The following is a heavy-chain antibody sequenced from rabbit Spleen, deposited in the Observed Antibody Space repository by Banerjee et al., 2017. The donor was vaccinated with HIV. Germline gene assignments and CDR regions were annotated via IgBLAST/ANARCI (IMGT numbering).Heavy chain of an antibody. Sequence: QEQLVESGGGLVQPEGSLTLTYTASGFSFSFVNYMCWVRQAPGKGLEWIACIYAGSSGSTYSATWAKGRFTISKSSSTTVTLQMTSLTAADTATYFCGRDANGDVRLSRLDLWGQGTLVTVS. CDR3: GRDANGDVRLSRLDL. CDR2: IYAGSSGST. V-gene: IGHV1S45*01. D-gene: IGHD2-1*01. J-gene: IGHJ3*01. CDR1: GFSFSFVNY.